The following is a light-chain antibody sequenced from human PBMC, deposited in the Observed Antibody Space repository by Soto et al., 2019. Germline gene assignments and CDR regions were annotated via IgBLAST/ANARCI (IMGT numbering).Light chain of an antibody. J-gene: IGLJ1*01. CDR2: EVI. V-gene: IGLV2-18*02. Sequence: QSVLTQPPSVSGSPGQSVTISCTGTSSDVGKYDRVSWYQQPPGTAPKLIIYEVINRPSGVPARFSGSKSGSTASLTISGLQAEDEADYYCRSYISTGRYVSGAGTKLTDL. CDR3: RSYISTGRYV. CDR1: SSDVGKYDR.